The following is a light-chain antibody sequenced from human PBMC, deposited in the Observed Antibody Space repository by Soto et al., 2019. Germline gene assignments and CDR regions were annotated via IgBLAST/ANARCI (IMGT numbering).Light chain of an antibody. J-gene: IGLJ1*01. Sequence: QSVLTQPASVSGSPGQSIAISCTGTSSDVGGYDYVSWYQQHPGKAPKLMIYDVSNRPSGVSNRFSGSKSDNTASLTISGLQAEDEADYYCSSYTRSTTYVFGTGTKVTVL. CDR3: SSYTRSTTYV. CDR2: DVS. V-gene: IGLV2-14*01. CDR1: SSDVGGYDY.